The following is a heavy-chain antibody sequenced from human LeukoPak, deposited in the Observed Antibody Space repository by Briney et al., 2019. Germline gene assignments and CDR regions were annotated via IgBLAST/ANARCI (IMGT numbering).Heavy chain of an antibody. Sequence: MSSETLSLTCTVSGGSISSSSYYWGWIRQPPGKGLEWIGSFYYSGSSYYSPSLKSRVTISVDTSKNQFSLKLSSVTAADTAVYYCARQRYFDWLLGFDPWSQGTLVTVSS. CDR1: GGSISSSSYY. CDR2: FYYSGSS. J-gene: IGHJ5*02. V-gene: IGHV4-39*01. D-gene: IGHD3-9*01. CDR3: ARQRYFDWLLGFDP.